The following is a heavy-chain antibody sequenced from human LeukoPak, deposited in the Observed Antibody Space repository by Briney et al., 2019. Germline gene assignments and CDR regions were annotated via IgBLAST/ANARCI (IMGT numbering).Heavy chain of an antibody. V-gene: IGHV4-38-2*02. J-gene: IGHJ6*03. D-gene: IGHD3-9*01. Sequence: SETLSLTCTVSGYSISSGYYWGWIRQPPGKGLEWIGSIYHSGSTYYNPSLKSRVTISVDTSKNQFSLKLSSVTAADTAVYYCARVLRYFDWLSKEYYYYYMDVWGKGTTVTISS. CDR1: GYSISSGYY. CDR3: ARVLRYFDWLSKEYYYYYMDV. CDR2: IYHSGST.